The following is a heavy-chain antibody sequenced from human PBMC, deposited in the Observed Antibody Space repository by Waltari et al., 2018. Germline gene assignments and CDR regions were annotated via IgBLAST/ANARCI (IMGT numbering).Heavy chain of an antibody. Sequence: QLQLQQSGPGLVTPSESLSLTCAVSGDSVSSPYWWSWVRQSPGKGLEWIGQVHGSGRTNYNPSLASRVTVSIDTSNNHFSLRVPSPTAADTAIYYCGRDRGRGLYLDSWGQGILVTVSP. CDR2: VHGSGRT. V-gene: IGHV4-4*02. J-gene: IGHJ4*02. D-gene: IGHD2-15*01. CDR3: GRDRGRGLYLDS. CDR1: GDSVSSPYW.